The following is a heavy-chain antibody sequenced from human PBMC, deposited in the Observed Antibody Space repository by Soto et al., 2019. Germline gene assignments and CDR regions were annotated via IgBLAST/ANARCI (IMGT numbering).Heavy chain of an antibody. CDR1: GFTFSSYS. D-gene: IGHD2-2*01. J-gene: IGHJ6*02. CDR3: ARRWGDIVVVPAAVDANYGMDV. CDR2: ISSSSSYI. V-gene: IGHV3-21*01. Sequence: GGSLRLSCAASGFTFSSYSMNWVRQAPGKGLEWVSSISSSSSYIYYADSVKGRFTISRDNAKNSLYLQMNSLRAEDTAVYYGARRWGDIVVVPAAVDANYGMDVWGQGTTVTVSS.